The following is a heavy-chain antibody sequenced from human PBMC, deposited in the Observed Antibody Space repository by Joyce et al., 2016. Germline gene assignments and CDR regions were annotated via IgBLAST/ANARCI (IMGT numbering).Heavy chain of an antibody. CDR1: GFPFSSFW. J-gene: IGHJ6*02. V-gene: IGHV3-7*01. Sequence: DVQLVESGGGLVQPGGSLRLSCAASGFPFSSFWMMWVRQAPGKGLGGVANINQDGTEIYYVDSVKGRFTASRDNAKNSLYLQMNNLRAEDRAVYYCARDRGWFGMDIWGQGATVTVSS. CDR2: INQDGTEI. CDR3: ARDRGWFGMDI. D-gene: IGHD2-15*01.